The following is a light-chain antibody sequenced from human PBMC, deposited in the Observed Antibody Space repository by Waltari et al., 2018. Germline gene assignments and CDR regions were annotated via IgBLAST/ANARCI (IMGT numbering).Light chain of an antibody. J-gene: IGKJ4*01. Sequence: DIQMTQSPSSLSASVGARVTITCQASQDIINYLNWYQQKPGKVLKVLIYEAFNVERGVPSRFSGSGSGTDFTFTISIVQPEDSATYYCQQHDKLRLTFGGVTKVEIK. V-gene: IGKV1-33*01. CDR3: QQHDKLRLT. CDR2: EAF. CDR1: QDIINY.